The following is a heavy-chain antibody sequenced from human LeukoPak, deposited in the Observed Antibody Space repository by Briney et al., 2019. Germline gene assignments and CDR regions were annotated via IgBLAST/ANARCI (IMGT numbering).Heavy chain of an antibody. V-gene: IGHV1-2*02. CDR2: INPDTGDT. Sequence: GASVKVSCKASGYSFTGYYIHWVRQAPGQGHEWMGWINPDTGDTNFAQKFQGRVSMTRDTSISTAYMDLSRLRSDDTAVYFCARGGSGYRTSWYGYWGQGTLVTVSS. CDR3: ARGGSGYRTSWYGY. J-gene: IGHJ4*02. D-gene: IGHD6-13*01. CDR1: GYSFTGYY.